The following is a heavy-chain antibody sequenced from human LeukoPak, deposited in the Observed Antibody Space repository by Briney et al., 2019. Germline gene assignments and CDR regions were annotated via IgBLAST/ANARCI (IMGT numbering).Heavy chain of an antibody. CDR2: ISYDGGNK. CDR1: GFTFSSYG. J-gene: IGHJ4*02. D-gene: IGHD2-15*01. V-gene: IGHV3-30*18. Sequence: PGRSLRLSCAASGFTFSSYGMHWVRQAPGKGLEWVAVISYDGGNKYYEDSVKGRFTISRDNSKNTLYLQMNSLRAEDTAVYYCAKDRGYCSGGSCYYFDYWGQGTLITVSS. CDR3: AKDRGYCSGGSCYYFDY.